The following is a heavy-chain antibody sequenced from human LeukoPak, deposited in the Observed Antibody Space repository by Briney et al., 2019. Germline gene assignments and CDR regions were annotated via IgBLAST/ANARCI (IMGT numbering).Heavy chain of an antibody. CDR3: ARDTDYGGNSSAGY. CDR2: MNPNSGST. Sequence: ASVKVSCKASGYTFTSYDINWVRQATGQGLEWMGWMNPNSGSTGYAQKFQGRVTMTRNTSISTAYMELSSLRSEDTAVYYCARDTDYGGNSSAGYWGQGTLVTVSS. V-gene: IGHV1-8*01. CDR1: GYTFTSYD. D-gene: IGHD4-23*01. J-gene: IGHJ4*02.